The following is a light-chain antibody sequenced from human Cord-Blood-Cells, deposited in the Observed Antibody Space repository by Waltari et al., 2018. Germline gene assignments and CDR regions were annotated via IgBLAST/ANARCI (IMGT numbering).Light chain of an antibody. CDR1: SSDVGRYNI. V-gene: IGLV2-23*01. J-gene: IGLJ1*01. Sequence: QSALTQPASVSASSGPSITISCTGNSSDVGRYNIVSWYQQTPGKASKHMIYEGSKRPSGVSNRFSGSKSGNTAYLTISGLQAEDEADYYCCSYAGSSTYVFGTGTKVTVL. CDR2: EGS. CDR3: CSYAGSSTYV.